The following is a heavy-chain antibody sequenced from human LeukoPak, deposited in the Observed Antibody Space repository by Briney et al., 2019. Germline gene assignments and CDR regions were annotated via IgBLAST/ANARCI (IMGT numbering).Heavy chain of an antibody. CDR2: INWDGSST. D-gene: IGHD4-17*01. V-gene: IGHV3-20*04. CDR1: GFTFDDSG. J-gene: IGHJ4*02. CDR3: AKDHFMTTVTRGVDY. Sequence: GGSLRLSCAASGFTFDDSGMSWVRQAPGKGLEWVSGINWDGSSTGYADSVKGRFIISRDNAKNPLYLQMNSLKAEDTALYFCAKDHFMTTVTRGVDYWGQGTLVTVSS.